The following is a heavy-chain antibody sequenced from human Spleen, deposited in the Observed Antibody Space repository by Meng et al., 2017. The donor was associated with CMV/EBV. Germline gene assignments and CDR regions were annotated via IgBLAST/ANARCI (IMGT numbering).Heavy chain of an antibody. CDR3: AREVGATYIDY. V-gene: IGHV3-11*04. CDR1: GFTFSDYY. J-gene: IGHJ4*02. Sequence: GESLKISCAASGFTFSDYYMSWIRQAPGKGLEWVSYISSSGSTIYYADSVKGRFTISRDNAKNSLYLQMNSLRAEDTAVYYCAREVGATYIDYWGQGTLVTVSS. D-gene: IGHD1-26*01. CDR2: ISSSGSTI.